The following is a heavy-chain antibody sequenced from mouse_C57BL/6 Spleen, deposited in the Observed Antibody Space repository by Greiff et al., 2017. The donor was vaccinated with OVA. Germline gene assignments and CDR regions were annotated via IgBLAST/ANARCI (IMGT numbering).Heavy chain of an antibody. CDR3: ARGGTGNYVDY. J-gene: IGHJ2*01. Sequence: VKLQESGAELVKPGASVKMSCKASGYTFTSYWITWVKQRPGQGLEWIGDIYPGSGSTNYNEKFKSKATLTVDTSSSTAYMQLSSLTSEDSAVYYCARGGTGNYVDYWGQGTTLTVSS. CDR1: GYTFTSYW. D-gene: IGHD1-1*02. CDR2: IYPGSGST. V-gene: IGHV1-55*01.